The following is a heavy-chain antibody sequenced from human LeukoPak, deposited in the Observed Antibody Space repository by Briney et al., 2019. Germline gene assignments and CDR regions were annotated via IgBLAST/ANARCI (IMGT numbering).Heavy chain of an antibody. D-gene: IGHD3-22*01. V-gene: IGHV5-51*01. J-gene: IGHJ3*02. CDR2: IYPGDSDT. CDR1: GYSFSNYW. Sequence: PGDSLKISCKGAGYSFSNYWIGWVRQMPGKGLEWMRIIYPGDSDTRYSPSFQGQVTISADKSISTAYLQWSSLKASDTAMYYRARATYYYDSSGYYFDAFDIWGQGTMVTVSS. CDR3: ARATYYYDSSGYYFDAFDI.